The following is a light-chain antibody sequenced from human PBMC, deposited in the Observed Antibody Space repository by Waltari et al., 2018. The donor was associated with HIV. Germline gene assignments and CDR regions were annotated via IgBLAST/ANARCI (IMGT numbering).Light chain of an antibody. CDR2: AAS. CDR3: QESYIIPLT. V-gene: IGKV1-39*01. CDR1: QSISSY. J-gene: IGKJ4*01. Sequence: DIQMTQSPSSLSASVEDRVTITCRASQSISSYLNWYQQKPGKVPKLLIYAASSLQSGVPSRFSGSGSGTDFTLTISSLQPEDFATYYCQESYIIPLTFGGGTKVEIK.